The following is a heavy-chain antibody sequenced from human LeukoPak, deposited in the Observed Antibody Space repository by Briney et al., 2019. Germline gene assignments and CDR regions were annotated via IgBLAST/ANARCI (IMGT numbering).Heavy chain of an antibody. Sequence: GGSLRLSCAASGFTFRSYGMSWVRQAPGRGLEWVSLVSYNGRRKDYAASVMGRFTIDRDNSKNTVYLQMNVLSPDDTAVYFCARQEARGYYYEGLDFWGQGSLVTVSS. CDR2: VSYNGRRK. CDR3: ARQEARGYYYEGLDF. V-gene: IGHV3-30*03. CDR1: GFTFRSYG. D-gene: IGHD3-22*01. J-gene: IGHJ4*02.